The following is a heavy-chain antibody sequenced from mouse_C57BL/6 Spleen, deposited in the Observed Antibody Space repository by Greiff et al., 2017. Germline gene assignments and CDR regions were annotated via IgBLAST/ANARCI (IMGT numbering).Heavy chain of an antibody. Sequence: QVQLKQSGPELVKPGASVKISCKASGYAFSSSWMNWVKQRPGKGLEWIGRIYPGDGGTNYNGKFKGKATLTADKSSSTAYMQLSSLTSEDSAVYFCAIDSSGYFDYWGQGTTLTVSS. CDR1: GYAFSSSW. V-gene: IGHV1-82*01. D-gene: IGHD3-2*02. CDR2: IYPGDGGT. CDR3: AIDSSGYFDY. J-gene: IGHJ2*01.